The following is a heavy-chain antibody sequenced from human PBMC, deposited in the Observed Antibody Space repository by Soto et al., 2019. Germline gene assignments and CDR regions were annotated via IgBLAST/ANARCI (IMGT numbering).Heavy chain of an antibody. CDR2: IYYSGST. Sequence: PSETLSLTCTVSGGSISSYYWSWIRQPPGKGLEWIGYIYYSGSTNYNPSLKSRVTISVDTSKNQFSLKLSSVTAADTAVYYCAVDSSGYGDDAFDIWGQGTMVTVSS. CDR3: AVDSSGYGDDAFDI. J-gene: IGHJ3*02. V-gene: IGHV4-59*08. D-gene: IGHD3-22*01. CDR1: GGSISSYY.